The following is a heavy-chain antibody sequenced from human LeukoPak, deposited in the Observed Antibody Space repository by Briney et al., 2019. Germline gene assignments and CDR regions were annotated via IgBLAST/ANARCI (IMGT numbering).Heavy chain of an antibody. CDR1: GFTFSSYW. J-gene: IGHJ5*02. V-gene: IGHV3-53*01. Sequence: PGGSLRLSCAASGFTFSSYWMSWVRQAPGKGLEWVSVIYSGGSTYYADSVKGRFTISRDNSKNTLYLQMNSLRAEDTAVYYCARDHSSSTFDPWGQGTLVTVSS. CDR3: ARDHSSSTFDP. D-gene: IGHD6-6*01. CDR2: IYSGGST.